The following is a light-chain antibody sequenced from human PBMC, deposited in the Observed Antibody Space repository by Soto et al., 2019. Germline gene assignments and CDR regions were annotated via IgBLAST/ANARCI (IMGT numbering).Light chain of an antibody. J-gene: IGLJ2*01. CDR1: SSNIGNNY. V-gene: IGLV1-51*01. Sequence: QSVLTQPPSVSAAPGQKVTISCSGSSSNIGNNYVSWFQQFPGRAPKLLIYDNDERPSGIPDRFSGSKSATSATLGITGLQTGDEADYYCGTWDSSLSAGVFGGVTKLSVL. CDR3: GTWDSSLSAGV. CDR2: DND.